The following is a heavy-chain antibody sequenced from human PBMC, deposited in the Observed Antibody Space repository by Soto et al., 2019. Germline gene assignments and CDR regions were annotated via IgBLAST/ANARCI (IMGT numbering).Heavy chain of an antibody. Sequence: QVQLQESGPGLVKPSQTLSLTCTVSGGSISSGGYYWSWIRQHPGKGLEWIGYIYYSGSTYYNPSLKSRVTLSVDTSKNQFSLKLSSVTAADTAVYYCARWGPFILVHDYWGQGTLVNVSS. CDR1: GGSISSGGYY. CDR2: IYYSGST. J-gene: IGHJ4*02. CDR3: ARWGPFILVHDY. V-gene: IGHV4-31*03. D-gene: IGHD6-6*01.